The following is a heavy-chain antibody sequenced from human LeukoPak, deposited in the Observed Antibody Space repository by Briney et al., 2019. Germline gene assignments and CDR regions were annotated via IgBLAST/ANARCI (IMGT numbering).Heavy chain of an antibody. Sequence: PGGSLRLSCAASRFTFSTYAMSWIRQPPGKGLEWIGEINHSGSTNYNPSLKSRVTISVDTSKNQFSLKLSSVTAADTAVYYCARLTETWIQLWLSRPERGFDYWGQGTLVTVSS. J-gene: IGHJ4*02. V-gene: IGHV4-34*01. CDR1: RFTFSTYA. CDR2: INHSGST. CDR3: ARLTETWIQLWLSRPERGFDY. D-gene: IGHD5-18*01.